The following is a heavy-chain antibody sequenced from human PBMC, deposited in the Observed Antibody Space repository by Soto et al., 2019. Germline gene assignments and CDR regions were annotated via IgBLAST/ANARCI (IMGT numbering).Heavy chain of an antibody. D-gene: IGHD6-19*01. Sequence: ASVKVSCTTSGYTFTNYDFSWVRQAPGQGLEWMGWVSNKNGVTNYAEKFRDRVTMSTDTSTNTVYMELRSLRSDDTAVYFCARERLNTGWYGFDYWGQGTQVTVSS. CDR3: ARERLNTGWYGFDY. J-gene: IGHJ4*02. CDR1: GYTFTNYD. CDR2: VSNKNGVT. V-gene: IGHV1-18*04.